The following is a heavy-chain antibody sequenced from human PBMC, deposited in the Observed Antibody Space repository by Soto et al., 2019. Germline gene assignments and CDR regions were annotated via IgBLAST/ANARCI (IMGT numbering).Heavy chain of an antibody. V-gene: IGHV1-8*01. CDR2: MNPKSGKT. D-gene: IGHD2-15*01. J-gene: IGHJ4*02. Sequence: QVQLVQSGAEVKKPGASVKVSCKTSGYTFINYDINWVRQAPGKGLEWMGLMNPKSGKTGYAQKFQGRVSMTRDTSTSTAYMELNRLRSEDTATNYCSRTPGDYWGQGNLVTVSS. CDR1: GYTFINYD. CDR3: SRTPGDY.